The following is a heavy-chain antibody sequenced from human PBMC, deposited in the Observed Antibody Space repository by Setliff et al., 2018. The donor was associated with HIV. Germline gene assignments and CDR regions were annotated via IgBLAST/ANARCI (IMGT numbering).Heavy chain of an antibody. CDR2: ISSSGTTM. CDR1: GFTFNTYS. D-gene: IGHD3-16*01. J-gene: IGHJ3*02. V-gene: IGHV3-48*04. CDR3: ATSLPPGISYVYDAFDI. Sequence: VGSLRLSCAASGFTFNTYSMSWVRQAPGKGLEWLSYISSSGTTMHYADSVRGRFTISRDNAKNSLYLQMNSLRAEDTAVYYCATSLPPGISYVYDAFDIWGQGTMVTVSS.